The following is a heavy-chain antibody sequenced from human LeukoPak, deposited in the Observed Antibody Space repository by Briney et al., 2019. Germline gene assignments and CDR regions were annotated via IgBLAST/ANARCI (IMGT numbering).Heavy chain of an antibody. V-gene: IGHV1-18*01. D-gene: IGHD3-22*01. Sequence: ASVKVSCKASGYTFTSYGISWVRQAPGQGLEWMGWISAYNGNTNYARKLQGRVTMTTDTSTSTAYMELRSLRSDDTAVYYCARDYYPTYYYDSSGYHDLYYFDYWGQGTLVTVSS. CDR2: ISAYNGNT. J-gene: IGHJ4*02. CDR1: GYTFTSYG. CDR3: ARDYYPTYYYDSSGYHDLYYFDY.